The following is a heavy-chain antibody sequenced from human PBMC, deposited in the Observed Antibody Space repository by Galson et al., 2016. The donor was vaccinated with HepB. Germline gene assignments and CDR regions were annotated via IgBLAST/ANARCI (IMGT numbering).Heavy chain of an antibody. CDR2: VSFDGDNK. J-gene: IGHJ4*02. CDR3: VRDPYYYGSGKYYYFDF. V-gene: IGHV3-33*01. Sequence: SLRLSCATSGFSFSDYGMHWVRQAPGKGLEWVAVVSFDGDNKYYAESVKGRFTISRDNSKNTLYLQVSSLRAEDTAVYFCVRDPYYYGSGKYYYFDFWGQGTLVTVSS. CDR1: GFSFSDYG. D-gene: IGHD3-10*01.